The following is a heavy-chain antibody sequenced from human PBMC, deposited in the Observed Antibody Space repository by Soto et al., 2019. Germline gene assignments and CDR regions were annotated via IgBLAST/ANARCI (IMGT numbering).Heavy chain of an antibody. CDR3: ARARPPFNWFDR. J-gene: IGHJ5*02. V-gene: IGHV1-2*02. Sequence: ASVKVSCKASGYTFTDYYMEWVRQAPGQGLEWMGWINLNSGDTNFAQQFQGRVTMTRDTSITTAYMDLTRMRSDDTAVYYCARARPPFNWFDRWGQGSLVTVSS. CDR2: INLNSGDT. D-gene: IGHD6-6*01. CDR1: GYTFTDYY.